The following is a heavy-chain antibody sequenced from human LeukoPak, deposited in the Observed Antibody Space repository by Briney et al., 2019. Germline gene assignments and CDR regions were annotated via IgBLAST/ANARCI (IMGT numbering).Heavy chain of an antibody. CDR2: IDSDGTTT. CDR3: ARLRGWHDAVDK. Sequence: PGGSLRLSCAASGFTFSSYWMHWVRQVPGKGLVWVSQIDSDGTTTRYADSVTGRFTISRDNAKNTMYLQMNSLRADDTAVYYCARLRGWHDAVDKWGQGTLVTVSS. J-gene: IGHJ4*02. CDR1: GFTFSSYW. V-gene: IGHV3-74*01. D-gene: IGHD3-22*01.